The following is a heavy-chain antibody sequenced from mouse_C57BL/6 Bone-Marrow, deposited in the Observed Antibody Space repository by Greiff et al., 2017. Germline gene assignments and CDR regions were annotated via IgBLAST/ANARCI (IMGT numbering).Heavy chain of an antibody. Sequence: QVQLQQPGAELVKPGASVKMSCKASGYTFTSYWITWVKQRPGQGLEWIGDIYPGSGSTNYNEKFKSKATLTVDTSSSTAYMQLSSLTSEDSAVYCCATYDGYHWYFDVWGTGTTVTVSS. CDR1: GYTFTSYW. J-gene: IGHJ1*03. D-gene: IGHD2-3*01. CDR2: IYPGSGST. V-gene: IGHV1-55*01. CDR3: ATYDGYHWYFDV.